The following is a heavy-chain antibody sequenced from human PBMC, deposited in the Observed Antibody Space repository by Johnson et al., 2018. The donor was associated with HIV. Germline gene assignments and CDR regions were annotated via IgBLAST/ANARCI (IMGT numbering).Heavy chain of an antibody. J-gene: IGHJ3*02. CDR2: TRYDGSDE. D-gene: IGHD1-26*01. Sequence: QVQLVESGGGLIQPGGSLRLSCATSGFTFSYYGLHWVRQAPGVGLEWVAFTRYDGSDEFYADSVKGRFTISRDTSKNTLYLQMNSLRAEDTALYYCARDRALGWELLGAFDIWGQGTMVTVSS. CDR3: ARDRALGWELLGAFDI. V-gene: IGHV3-30*02. CDR1: GFTFSYYG.